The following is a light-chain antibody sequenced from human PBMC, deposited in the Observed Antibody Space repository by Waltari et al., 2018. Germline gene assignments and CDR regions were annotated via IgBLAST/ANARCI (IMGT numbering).Light chain of an antibody. V-gene: IGLV1-51*01. Sequence: SMLTQPPSVSAAPGQKVTISCSGSSSNIGNNYVSWYQQLPGTAPKLLIYDNIKRPSGIPDRFSGSKSGTSATLGITGLQTGDEADYYCGAWDSSLSAAVVFGGGTKLTVL. CDR1: SSNIGNNY. CDR2: DNI. J-gene: IGLJ2*01. CDR3: GAWDSSLSAAVV.